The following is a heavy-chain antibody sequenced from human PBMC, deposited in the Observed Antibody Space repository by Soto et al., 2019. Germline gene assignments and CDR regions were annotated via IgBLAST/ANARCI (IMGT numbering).Heavy chain of an antibody. CDR2: ISSRGSTA. D-gene: IGHD3-10*01. CDR3: TRAAWFPYLSFY. V-gene: IGHV3-48*03. Sequence: PGGSLRLSCAASGFTFSRFELHWVRQAPGKGLEWISYISSRGSTAYYASSVEGRFTISRDNANNSVYLQMDSLRAEDTVLYYCTRAAWFPYLSFYWGQGALVTVSS. CDR1: GFTFSRFE. J-gene: IGHJ4*02.